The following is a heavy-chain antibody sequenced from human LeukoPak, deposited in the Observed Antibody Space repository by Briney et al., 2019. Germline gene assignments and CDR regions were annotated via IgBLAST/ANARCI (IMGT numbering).Heavy chain of an antibody. CDR1: GFVLSTYE. V-gene: IGHV3-48*03. Sequence: GGSLRLSCAASGFVLSTYEMNWVRQAPGKGLEWIADITISGHTKNYADSVKGRFTISRDNARTSLYLQMNSLRVDDTGVYYCARGDPHADIWGQGTLVTVSS. CDR2: ITISGHTK. CDR3: ARGDPHADI. J-gene: IGHJ4*02.